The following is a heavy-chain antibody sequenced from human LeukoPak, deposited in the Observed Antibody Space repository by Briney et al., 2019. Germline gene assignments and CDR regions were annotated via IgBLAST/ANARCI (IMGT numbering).Heavy chain of an antibody. CDR2: IYYGGST. CDR3: ARGGWIQAGEYFDY. CDR1: GGSISSYY. V-gene: IGHV4-59*01. D-gene: IGHD5-18*01. Sequence: PSETLSLTCTVSGGSISSYYWSWIRQPPGKGLEWIGYIYYGGSTNYNPSLKSRVTISVDTSKNQFSLKLSSVTAADTAVYYCARGGWIQAGEYFDYWGQGTLVTVSS. J-gene: IGHJ4*02.